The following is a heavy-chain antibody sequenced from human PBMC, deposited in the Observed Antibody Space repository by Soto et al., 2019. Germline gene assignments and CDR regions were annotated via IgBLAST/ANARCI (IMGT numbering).Heavy chain of an antibody. V-gene: IGHV1-69*08. D-gene: IGHD3-10*01. CDR1: GGTFSSYT. CDR3: AREEYYYGSGSFFTG. Sequence: QVQLVQSGAEVKKPGSSVKVSCKASGGTFSSYTISXVRXXXXQGXEWMGRIIPILGIANYAQKFQGRVTITADKSTSTAYMELSSXRSEDTAVYYCAREEYYYGSGSFFTGWGQGTLVTVSS. J-gene: IGHJ4*02. CDR2: IIPILGIA.